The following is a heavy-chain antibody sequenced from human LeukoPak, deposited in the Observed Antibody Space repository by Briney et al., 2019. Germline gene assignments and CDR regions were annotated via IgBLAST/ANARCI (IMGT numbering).Heavy chain of an antibody. V-gene: IGHV4-59*08. D-gene: IGHD3-22*01. Sequence: LETLSLTCTVSGGSISNYYWSWIRQPPGKGLEYIGYIHYSGSTNSNPSLKSRVTISVDTSKNQFSLKLSSVTAADTAVYYCASASGSYGNWFDPWGQGTLVTVSS. J-gene: IGHJ5*02. CDR3: ASASGSYGNWFDP. CDR2: IHYSGST. CDR1: GGSISNYY.